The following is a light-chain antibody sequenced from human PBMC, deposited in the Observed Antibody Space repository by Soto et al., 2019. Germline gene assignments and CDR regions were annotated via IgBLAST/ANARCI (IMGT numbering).Light chain of an antibody. CDR3: QKYNSAPWT. J-gene: IGKJ1*01. CDR1: QVIDNY. Sequence: DIQMTQSPSSLSASVGDRVTITCRASQVIDNYLAWYQQQPGKVPRLLIYAGSVLQAGVPPRFTGSDSGTDFTLTISSLQPEDVATYFCQKYNSAPWTFGQGTKVEIK. V-gene: IGKV1-27*01. CDR2: AGS.